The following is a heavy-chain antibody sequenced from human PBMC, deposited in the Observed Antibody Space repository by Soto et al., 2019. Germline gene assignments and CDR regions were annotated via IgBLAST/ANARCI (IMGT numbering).Heavy chain of an antibody. CDR1: GFTFSSYA. D-gene: IGHD3-10*01. CDR2: ISYDGSNK. CDR3: ARVLDLGSERVYYYHGMDV. Sequence: GGSLRLSCAASGFTFSSYAMHWVRQAPGKGLEWVAVISYDGSNKYYADSVKGRFTISRDKAKNTLYLQMNSLRAEDTAVYYCARVLDLGSERVYYYHGMDVWGQGTTVTVSS. J-gene: IGHJ6*02. V-gene: IGHV3-30-3*01.